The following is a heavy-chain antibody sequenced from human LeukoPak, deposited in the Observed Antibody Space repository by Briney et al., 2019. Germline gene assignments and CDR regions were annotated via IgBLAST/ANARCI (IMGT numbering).Heavy chain of an antibody. J-gene: IGHJ4*02. CDR3: AKDIGVVVPAAIIVFDY. V-gene: IGHV3-23*01. D-gene: IGHD2-2*01. CDR2: ISGSGGST. CDR1: GFTFSSYA. Sequence: PGGSLRLSCAASGFTFSSYAMSWVRQAPGKGLEWVSAISGSGGSTYYADSVKGRFTISRDNSKNTLYLQMNSLRAEDTAVYYCAKDIGVVVPAAIIVFDYWGQGTLVTVSS.